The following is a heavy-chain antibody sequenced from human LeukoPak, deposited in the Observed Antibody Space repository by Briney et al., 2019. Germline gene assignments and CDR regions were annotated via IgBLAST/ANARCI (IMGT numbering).Heavy chain of an antibody. V-gene: IGHV1-46*01. CDR3: ARDEVMKERTIFWRTVDNWFDP. Sequence: GASVKVSCKASGYTFTSYYMHWVRQAPGQGLEWMGIINPSGGSTSYAQKFQGRVTMTRDTSTSTVYMGLSSLRSEDTAVYYCARDEVMKERTIFWRTVDNWFDPWGQGTLVTVSS. CDR1: GYTFTSYY. CDR2: INPSGGST. J-gene: IGHJ5*02. D-gene: IGHD3-9*01.